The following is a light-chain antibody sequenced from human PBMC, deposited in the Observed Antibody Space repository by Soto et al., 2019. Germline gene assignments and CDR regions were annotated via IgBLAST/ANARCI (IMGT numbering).Light chain of an antibody. CDR1: QSISSW. CDR2: KAS. CDR3: QQYNSYSPYT. V-gene: IGKV1-5*03. Sequence: DIQMTQSPSTLSASVGDRVTITCRASQSISSWLAWYQQKPGKAPKLLIYKASSLESGVPSRFSGSGSGTEFPLTISSLQPDDFATYFCQQYNSYSPYTFGQGTKLEIQ. J-gene: IGKJ2*01.